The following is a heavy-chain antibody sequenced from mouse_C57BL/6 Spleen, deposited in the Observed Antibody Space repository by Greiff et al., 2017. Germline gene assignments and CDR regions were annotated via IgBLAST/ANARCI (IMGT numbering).Heavy chain of an antibody. J-gene: IGHJ2*01. CDR2: IYPRDGST. V-gene: IGHV1-85*01. CDR3: VRAPYYYGSSYFDY. Sequence: VKLVESGPELVKPGASVKLSCKASGYTFTSYDINWVKQRPGQGLEWIGWIYPRDGSTKYNEKFKGKATLTVDTSSSTAYMELHSLTSEDSAVYFCVRAPYYYGSSYFDYWGQGTTLTVSS. CDR1: GYTFTSYD. D-gene: IGHD1-1*01.